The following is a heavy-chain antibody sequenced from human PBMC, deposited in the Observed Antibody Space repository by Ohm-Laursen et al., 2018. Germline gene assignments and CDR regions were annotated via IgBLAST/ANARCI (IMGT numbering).Heavy chain of an antibody. Sequence: GSLRLSCTASGFTFSNYWMHWVRQDPGKGLVWVSRINSDGSSTNYADPVKGRFTISRDNSKNTLYLQMNSLRAEDTAVYYCARRTYYYDSSGYSDYYYGMDVWGQGTTVTVSS. CDR1: GFTFSNYW. V-gene: IGHV3-74*01. CDR2: INSDGSST. J-gene: IGHJ6*02. CDR3: ARRTYYYDSSGYSDYYYGMDV. D-gene: IGHD3-22*01.